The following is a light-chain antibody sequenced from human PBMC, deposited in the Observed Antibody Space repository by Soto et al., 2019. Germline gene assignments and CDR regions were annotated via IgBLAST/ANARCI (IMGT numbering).Light chain of an antibody. CDR2: YDN. Sequence: QSVLTQPPSVSEAPRQRVTISCSGSSSNIGNNAVNWYQQLPGQAPKIVIYYDNLLTSGVSDRFSGSKSGISASLAISDLQSDDEADYYCAAWDDSLNAYVFGPGINVTVL. CDR1: SSNIGNNA. CDR3: AAWDDSLNAYV. V-gene: IGLV1-36*01. J-gene: IGLJ1*01.